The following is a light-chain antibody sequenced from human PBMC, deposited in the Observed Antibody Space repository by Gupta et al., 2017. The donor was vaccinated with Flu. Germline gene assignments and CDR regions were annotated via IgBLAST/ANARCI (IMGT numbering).Light chain of an antibody. CDR1: SGSVSTSYY. CDR2: STN. V-gene: IGLV8-61*01. Sequence: QTVVTQEPSFSVSPGGTVTLTCGLTSGSVSTSYYPSWYQQTPGQAPRTLVYSTNTRSSGVPGRFSGSILGNKAALTITGAQADDESHYYCMLYMGFGIWMFGGGTKLTGL. CDR3: MLYMGFGIWM. J-gene: IGLJ3*02.